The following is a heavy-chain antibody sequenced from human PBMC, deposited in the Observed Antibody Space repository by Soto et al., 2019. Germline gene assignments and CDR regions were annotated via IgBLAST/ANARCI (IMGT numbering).Heavy chain of an antibody. Sequence: SQTLSLTCTVSGGSISSYYWSWIRQPPGKGLEWIGYIYYSGSTNYNPSLKSRVTISVDTSKNQFSLKLSSVTAADTAVYYCARGSGDGYGDYRWSHFDYWGQGTLVTVSS. CDR1: GGSISSYY. V-gene: IGHV4-59*01. CDR3: ARGSGDGYGDYRWSHFDY. D-gene: IGHD4-17*01. CDR2: IYYSGST. J-gene: IGHJ4*02.